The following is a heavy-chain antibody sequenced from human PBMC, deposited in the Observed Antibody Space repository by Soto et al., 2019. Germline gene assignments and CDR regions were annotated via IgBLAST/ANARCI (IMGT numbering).Heavy chain of an antibody. Sequence: SETMSLTCAVSGGSISSGGYSWSWIRQPPGKGLEWIGYISHSGSTYYNPSLKSRVTISVDRSKNQFSLKLNSVTAADTAVYYCASGSHVPHYWGQGTLVTVSS. CDR1: GGSISSGGYS. J-gene: IGHJ4*02. V-gene: IGHV4-30-2*01. D-gene: IGHD6-6*01. CDR3: ASGSHVPHY. CDR2: ISHSGST.